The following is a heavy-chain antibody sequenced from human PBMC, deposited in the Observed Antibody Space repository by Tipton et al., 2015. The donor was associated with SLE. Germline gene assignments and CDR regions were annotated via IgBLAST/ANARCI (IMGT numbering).Heavy chain of an antibody. CDR3: ARRTTRSSGYFGAFDI. Sequence: TLSLTCTVSGDSISSSSYYWGWIRQPPGKGLEWIGSIYYSGSTYYNPSLKSRVTISVDTSKNQFSLKLSSVTAAETAVYYCARRTTRSSGYFGAFDIWGQGTMVTVSS. J-gene: IGHJ3*02. D-gene: IGHD3-22*01. CDR2: IYYSGST. V-gene: IGHV4-39*01. CDR1: GDSISSSSYY.